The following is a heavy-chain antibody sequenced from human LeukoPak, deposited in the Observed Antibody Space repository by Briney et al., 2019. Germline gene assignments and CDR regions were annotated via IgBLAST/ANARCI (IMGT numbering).Heavy chain of an antibody. CDR3: AKCSTSAYTTGWCNWIDP. Sequence: GGSLRLSCVASGFTFTSDAMNWVRQAPGKGLEWVSSTVSRGTTQYADSVKGRFTVSRDTSKNTLHLQMNSLRADDTAVYYCAKCSTSAYTTGWCNWIDPWGQGTLVTVSS. CDR2: TVSRGTT. V-gene: IGHV3-23*01. D-gene: IGHD6-19*01. J-gene: IGHJ5*02. CDR1: GFTFTSDA.